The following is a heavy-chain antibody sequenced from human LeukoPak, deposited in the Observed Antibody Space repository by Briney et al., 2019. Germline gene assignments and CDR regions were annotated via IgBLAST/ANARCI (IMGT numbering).Heavy chain of an antibody. CDR2: ITGSGDKT. CDR3: AKNNDIIAVSGRPDY. Sequence: GGSLRLSCAASGFVFSNYGMTWVRQSPGQGLEWIASITGSGDKTYYADSLKGRFTISRDNSQKTIYLQMNTLRPEDTAMYYCAKNNDIIAVSGRPDYWGQGALVIVSS. J-gene: IGHJ4*02. V-gene: IGHV3-23*01. D-gene: IGHD6-19*01. CDR1: GFVFSNYG.